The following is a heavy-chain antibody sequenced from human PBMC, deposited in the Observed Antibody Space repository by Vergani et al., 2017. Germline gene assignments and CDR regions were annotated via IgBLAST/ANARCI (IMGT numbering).Heavy chain of an antibody. CDR1: GGTFSSYT. V-gene: IGHV1-69*08. CDR3: AREYSSSWYEGSNFDY. J-gene: IGHJ4*02. D-gene: IGHD6-13*01. CDR2: IIPILGIA. Sequence: QVQLVQSGAEVKKPGSSVKVSCKASGGTFSSYTISWVRQAPGQGLEWMGRIIPILGIANYAQKFQGRVTITADKSTSTAYMELSSLRSEDTAMYYCAREYSSSWYEGSNFDYWGQGTLVTVSS.